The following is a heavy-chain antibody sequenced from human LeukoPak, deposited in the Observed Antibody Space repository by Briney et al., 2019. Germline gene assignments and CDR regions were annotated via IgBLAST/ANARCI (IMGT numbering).Heavy chain of an antibody. CDR1: GFTFSSYS. D-gene: IGHD1-26*01. Sequence: GGSLRLSCAASGFTFSSYSLNWVRQAPGKGLEWVSYISSSSSTIYYADSVKGRFTISRGNAKNSLYLQMNSLRAEDTAVYYCARADGSYYSNFGFDYWGQGTLVTVSS. CDR3: ARADGSYYSNFGFDY. V-gene: IGHV3-48*01. J-gene: IGHJ4*02. CDR2: ISSSSSTI.